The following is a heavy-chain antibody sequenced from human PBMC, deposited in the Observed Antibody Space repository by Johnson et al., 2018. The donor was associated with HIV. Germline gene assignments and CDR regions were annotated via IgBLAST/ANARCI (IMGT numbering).Heavy chain of an antibody. Sequence: VQLVESGGGLVQPGGSLRLSCAASGFTFSSYAMSWVRQAPGKGLEWVSAISGSGGSTYYADSVKGRFTISRDNSKNTLYLQMNSLRAEDTAVYYCAKHVTIFGVVSSAFDIWGQGTMVTVSS. D-gene: IGHD3-3*01. CDR1: GFTFSSYA. J-gene: IGHJ3*02. V-gene: IGHV3-23*04. CDR3: AKHVTIFGVVSSAFDI. CDR2: ISGSGGST.